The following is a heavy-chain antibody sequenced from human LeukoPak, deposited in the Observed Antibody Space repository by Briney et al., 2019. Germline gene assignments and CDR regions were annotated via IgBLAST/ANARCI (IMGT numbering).Heavy chain of an antibody. CDR2: IYYSGST. Sequence: SETLSLTCTVSGGSISSSSYYWGWIRQPPGKGLEWIGSIYYSGSTNYNPSLKSRVTISVDTSKNQFSLKLSSVTAADTAVYYCASESSSWPVDYGMDVWGQGTTVTVSS. J-gene: IGHJ6*02. V-gene: IGHV4-39*07. CDR3: ASESSSWPVDYGMDV. D-gene: IGHD6-13*01. CDR1: GGSISSSSYY.